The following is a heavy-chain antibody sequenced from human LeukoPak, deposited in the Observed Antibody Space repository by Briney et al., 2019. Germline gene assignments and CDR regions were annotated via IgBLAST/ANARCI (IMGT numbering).Heavy chain of an antibody. CDR3: ARVSDYDILTGYWGAFDI. Sequence: SETLSLTCTVSGGSISSYYWSWIRQPPGKGLEWIGYIYYSGSTNYNPSLKSRVTISVDTSKNQFSLKLSSVTAADTAVYYRARVSDYDILTGYWGAFDIWGQGTMVTVSS. CDR2: IYYSGST. J-gene: IGHJ3*02. CDR1: GGSISSYY. D-gene: IGHD3-9*01. V-gene: IGHV4-59*01.